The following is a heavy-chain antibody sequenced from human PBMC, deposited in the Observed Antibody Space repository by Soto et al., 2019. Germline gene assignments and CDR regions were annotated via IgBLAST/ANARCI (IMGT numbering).Heavy chain of an antibody. CDR1: GGTFSSYT. D-gene: IGHD3-22*01. Sequence: QVQLVQSGAEVKKPGSSVKVSCKASGGTFSSYTISWVRQAPGQGLEWMGRIIPILGIANYAQKFQGRVTITADKSTSTAYMELSSLRSEDTAVYYCARVLIGYYGMDVWGQGTTVTVSS. J-gene: IGHJ6*02. CDR2: IIPILGIA. V-gene: IGHV1-69*02. CDR3: ARVLIGYYGMDV.